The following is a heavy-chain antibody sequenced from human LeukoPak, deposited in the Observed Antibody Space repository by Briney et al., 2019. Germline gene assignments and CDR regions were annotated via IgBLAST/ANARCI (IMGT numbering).Heavy chain of an antibody. CDR3: AASLPSSYYDRSVLRSDAFEI. V-gene: IGHV3-74*01. CDR2: INSDGSST. CDR1: GFPFSSYW. J-gene: IGHJ3*02. D-gene: IGHD3-22*01. Sequence: PGGSLRLSFAAPGFPFSSYWMHSVRQAPGKRQVRVSRINSDGSSTTYAASVKGRFPISRDNAKNTLYLQMNSLRAEDTATYYCAASLPSSYYDRSVLRSDAFEIWGQGTMVTVSS.